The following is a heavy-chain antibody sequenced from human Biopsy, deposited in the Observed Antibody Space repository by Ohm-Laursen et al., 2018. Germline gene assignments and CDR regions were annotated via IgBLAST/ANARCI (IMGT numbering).Heavy chain of an antibody. Sequence: SSMTVSCKASGGTFINYAISWVRQAPGQGLEWMGGIIPMFGTANYAQMFQGRVTISADESMSTSYMELSSLTTEDTAIYYCARGPHSGSHSCFDYWGRGTLVTVSS. J-gene: IGHJ4*02. D-gene: IGHD1-26*01. CDR2: IIPMFGTA. CDR3: ARGPHSGSHSCFDY. V-gene: IGHV1-69*01. CDR1: GGTFINYA.